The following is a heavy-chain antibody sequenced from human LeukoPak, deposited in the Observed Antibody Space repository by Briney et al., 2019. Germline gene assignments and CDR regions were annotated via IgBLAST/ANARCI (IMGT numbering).Heavy chain of an antibody. CDR2: INPNSGGT. D-gene: IGHD3-22*01. Sequence: GASVKVSCKASGYTFTNFYMHWVRQAPGQGLEWMGWINPNSGGTNYAQKFQGRVTMTRDTSISTAYMELSRLRSDDTAVYYCARGGAYYYDSSGYHDYWGQGTLVTVSS. CDR3: ARGGAYYYDSSGYHDY. CDR1: GYTFTNFY. V-gene: IGHV1-2*02. J-gene: IGHJ4*02.